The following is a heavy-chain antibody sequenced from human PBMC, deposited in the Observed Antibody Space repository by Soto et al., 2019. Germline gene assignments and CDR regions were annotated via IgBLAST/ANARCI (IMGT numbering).Heavy chain of an antibody. CDR1: GFTFSSYS. J-gene: IGHJ3*02. CDR2: ISSSSSTI. Sequence: GGSLRLSCAASGFTFSSYSMNWVRQAPGKGLEWVSYISSSSSTIYYADSVKCRFTISRDNAKNSLYLQMNSLRDEDTAVYYCARDSSGYSGHDAFDIWGQGTMVTVSS. V-gene: IGHV3-48*02. D-gene: IGHD3-22*01. CDR3: ARDSSGYSGHDAFDI.